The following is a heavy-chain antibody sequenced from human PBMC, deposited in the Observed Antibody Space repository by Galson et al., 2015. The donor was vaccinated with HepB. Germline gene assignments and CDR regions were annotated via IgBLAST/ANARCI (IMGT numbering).Heavy chain of an antibody. CDR1: GFTFGDYA. J-gene: IGHJ4*02. D-gene: IGHD2-8*01. CDR2: IRSKAYGGTT. CDR3: TRASYWRGFLGIVLMVYAFDY. Sequence: SLRLSCAASGFTFGDYAMSWFRQAPGKGLEWVGFIRSKAYGGTTEYAASVKGRFTISRDDSKSIAYLQMNSLKTEDTAVYYCTRASYWRGFLGIVLMVYAFDYWGQGTLVTVSS. V-gene: IGHV3-49*03.